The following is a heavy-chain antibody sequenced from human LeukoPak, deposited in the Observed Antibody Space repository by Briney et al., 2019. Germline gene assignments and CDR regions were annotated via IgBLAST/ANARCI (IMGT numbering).Heavy chain of an antibody. V-gene: IGHV1-18*01. Sequence: ASAKVSCTASGYSFSTYAISWVRQAPGQGLEWIGWISVFNGDTKYGQRFQGRVTMTTDASSNTAYMDLRSLRSDDTAVYYCARVRSVVVVPAAPLDYGGKGPAVIVS. D-gene: IGHD2-2*01. CDR2: ISVFNGDT. CDR3: ARVRSVVVVPAAPLDY. J-gene: IGHJ4*02. CDR1: GYSFSTYA.